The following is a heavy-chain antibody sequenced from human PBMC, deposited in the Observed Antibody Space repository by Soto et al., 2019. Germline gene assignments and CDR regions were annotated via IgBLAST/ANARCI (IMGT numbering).Heavy chain of an antibody. J-gene: IGHJ4*02. Sequence: SETLSLTCTVPGGSISSDDYYWSWIRQPPGKGLEWIGYIYYRGSTSYNPSLQSRLTISIDTSKNQFSLELTSVTAADPAVYYCARDRSNSPDYFDYWGQGILVTVSS. CDR2: IYYRGST. CDR1: GGSISSDDYY. V-gene: IGHV4-30-4*01. D-gene: IGHD1-1*01. CDR3: ARDRSNSPDYFDY.